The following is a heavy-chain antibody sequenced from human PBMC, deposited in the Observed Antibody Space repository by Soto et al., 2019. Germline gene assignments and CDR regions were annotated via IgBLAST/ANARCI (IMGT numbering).Heavy chain of an antibody. Sequence: QVQVVQSGSEVQKPGSSVKISCKASGRIFSSFPTSWVRQVPGQGLEWMGGVISASGSVTYAPKFQGRVTMTAVNSAGIGYMELTSLTSEDTAIYYCARVGSRDAYNYVLDQWGLGTMVTVSS. CDR3: ARVGSRDAYNYVLDQ. CDR1: GRIFSSFP. V-gene: IGHV1-69*06. CDR2: VISASGSV. J-gene: IGHJ1*01. D-gene: IGHD5-18*01.